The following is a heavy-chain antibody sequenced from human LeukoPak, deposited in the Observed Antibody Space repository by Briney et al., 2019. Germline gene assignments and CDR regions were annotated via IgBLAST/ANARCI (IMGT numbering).Heavy chain of an antibody. J-gene: IGHJ4*02. CDR2: INHSGST. Sequence: KPWETLSLTCTVYGESFSGYYWSWIRQPPGKGLEWIGEINHSGSTHYNPSLKSRVTISLDTSKNQFSLKLSSVTAADTAVYYCASTERCSTTCPLDYWGQGTLVTVSS. D-gene: IGHD2-2*01. CDR1: GESFSGYY. CDR3: ASTERCSTTCPLDY. V-gene: IGHV4-34*01.